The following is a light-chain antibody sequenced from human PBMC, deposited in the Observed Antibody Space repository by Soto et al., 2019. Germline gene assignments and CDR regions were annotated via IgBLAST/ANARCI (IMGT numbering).Light chain of an antibody. V-gene: IGKV1-5*03. Sequence: DIQMTQSPSTLSGSVGDRVTITCRASQTISSWLAWYQQKPGKAPKLLIYKASTLKSGVPSRFSGSGSGTEFTLIISSLQHDDFATYYCQQYNSYSEAFGQGTKVELK. J-gene: IGKJ1*01. CDR3: QQYNSYSEA. CDR1: QTISSW. CDR2: KAS.